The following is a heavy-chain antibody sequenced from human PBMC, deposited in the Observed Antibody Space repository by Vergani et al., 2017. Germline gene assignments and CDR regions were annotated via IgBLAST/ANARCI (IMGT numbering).Heavy chain of an antibody. J-gene: IGHJ5*02. CDR2: IYYSGRT. V-gene: IGHV4-59*01. CDR3: ARDITGTTKTAGWFDP. CDR1: GGSISSYY. Sequence: QVQLQESGPGLVKPSETLSLTCTVSGGSISSYYWSWIRQPPGKGLEWIGYIYYSGRTNYNPSLKSRVTISVDTSKNQFSLKLSSVTAADTAVYYCARDITGTTKTAGWFDPWGQGTLVTVSS. D-gene: IGHD1-7*01.